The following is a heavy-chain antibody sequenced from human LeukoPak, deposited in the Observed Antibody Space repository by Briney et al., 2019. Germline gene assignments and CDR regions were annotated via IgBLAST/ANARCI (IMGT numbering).Heavy chain of an antibody. CDR1: GFTFSSYA. CDR3: AKVFVTGMSYLPH. V-gene: IGHV3-23*01. CDR2: SSDSGGTS. J-gene: IGHJ1*01. D-gene: IGHD2-21*02. Sequence: GGSLRLSCAASGFTFSSYAMSWVRQAPGKGLEWVSGSSDSGGTSYYADSVKGRLTISRDNSKNTLYLQMNSLRAEDTAVYYCAKVFVTGMSYLPHWGQGTLVTVSS.